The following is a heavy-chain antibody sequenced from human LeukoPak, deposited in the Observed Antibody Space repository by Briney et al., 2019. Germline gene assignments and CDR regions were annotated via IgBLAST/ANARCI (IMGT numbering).Heavy chain of an antibody. CDR1: GSSISSTY. Sequence: PGGSLRLSCAASGSSISSTYMSWVRQAPGKGLEWVSVTYSGGTTYYADAVKGRFTVSRDTSKNTLYLQMNSLRAEDTSVYYCARDRSTSYYYYGMDVWGQGTTVTVSS. D-gene: IGHD2/OR15-2a*01. CDR2: TYSGGTT. V-gene: IGHV3-66*01. CDR3: ARDRSTSYYYYGMDV. J-gene: IGHJ6*02.